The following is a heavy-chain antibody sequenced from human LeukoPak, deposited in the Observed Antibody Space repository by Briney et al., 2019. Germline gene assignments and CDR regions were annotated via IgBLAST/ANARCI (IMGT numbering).Heavy chain of an antibody. Sequence: GGSLGLSCAASGFTFSSYAMHWVRQAPGKGLEWVAVISYDGSNKYYADSVKGRFTISRDNSKNTLYLQMNSLRAEDTAVYYCARLFRVVVPAANTHFDYWGQGTLVTVSS. J-gene: IGHJ4*02. V-gene: IGHV3-30*04. CDR1: GFTFSSYA. CDR2: ISYDGSNK. D-gene: IGHD2-2*01. CDR3: ARLFRVVVPAANTHFDY.